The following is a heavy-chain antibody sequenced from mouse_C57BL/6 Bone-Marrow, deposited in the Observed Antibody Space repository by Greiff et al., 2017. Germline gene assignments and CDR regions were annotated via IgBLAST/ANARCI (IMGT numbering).Heavy chain of an antibody. D-gene: IGHD4-1*01. Sequence: QVQLQQPGAELVKPGASVKLSCKASGYTFTSYWMHWVKQRPGQGLEWIGMIHPNSGSTNYNEKFKSKATLTVDKSSSTAYMQLRSLTSEDSAVYYCTRSWDAFFDYWGQGTTLTVSS. CDR2: IHPNSGST. CDR1: GYTFTSYW. CDR3: TRSWDAFFDY. V-gene: IGHV1-64*01. J-gene: IGHJ2*01.